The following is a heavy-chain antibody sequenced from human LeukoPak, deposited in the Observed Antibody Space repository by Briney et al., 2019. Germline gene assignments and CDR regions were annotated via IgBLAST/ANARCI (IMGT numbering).Heavy chain of an antibody. J-gene: IGHJ4*02. V-gene: IGHV4-39*07. CDR2: IYYSGST. CDR1: GGSISSSSYY. D-gene: IGHD6-25*01. Sequence: PSETLSLTCIVSGGSISSSSYYWGWIRQPPGKGLEWIGGIYYSGSTYYNPSLKSRVTISVDTSKNQFSLKLRSVTAADTAVYYCTRGYSSVFFFLPTNYWGQGTLVTVSS. CDR3: TRGYSSVFFFLPTNY.